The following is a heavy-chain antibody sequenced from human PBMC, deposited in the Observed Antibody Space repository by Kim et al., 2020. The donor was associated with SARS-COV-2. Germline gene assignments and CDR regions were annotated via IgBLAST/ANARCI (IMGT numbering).Heavy chain of an antibody. CDR3: ARGHRTVDTEFDY. CDR1: GGSFSGYY. Sequence: SETLSLTCAVYGGSFSGYYWSWIRQPPGKGLEWIGEINHSGSTNYNPSLKSRVTISVDTSKNQFSLKLSSVTAADTAVYYCARGHRTVDTEFDYWGQGTLVTVSS. D-gene: IGHD5-18*01. J-gene: IGHJ4*02. CDR2: INHSGST. V-gene: IGHV4-34*01.